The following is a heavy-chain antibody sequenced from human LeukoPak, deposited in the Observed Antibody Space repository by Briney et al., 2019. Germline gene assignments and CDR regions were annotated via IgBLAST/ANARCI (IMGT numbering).Heavy chain of an antibody. D-gene: IGHD3-3*01. Sequence: SETLSLTCTVSGGSISSYYWSWIRQPAGKGLEWIGRFYISGSTNYNPSLKSRVTVSVDTSKNQFSLRLNSVTAADTAVYYCARDFLLQSEGLFDYWGQGTLVTVSS. J-gene: IGHJ4*02. CDR1: GGSISSYY. CDR2: FYISGST. CDR3: ARDFLLQSEGLFDY. V-gene: IGHV4-4*07.